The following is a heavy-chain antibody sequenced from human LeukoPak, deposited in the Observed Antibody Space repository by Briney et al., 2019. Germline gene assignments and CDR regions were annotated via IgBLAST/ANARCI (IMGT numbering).Heavy chain of an antibody. CDR2: ISGSGGST. D-gene: IGHD3-16*02. V-gene: IGHV3-23*01. CDR1: GFTFSSYA. CDR3: AKGFPPPYDYVWGSYRYPHLTPFDY. J-gene: IGHJ4*02. Sequence: PGGSLRLSCAASGFTFSSYAMSWVRQAPGKGLEWVSAISGSGGSTYYADSVKGRFTISRDNSKNTVDLQMNSLRAEDTAVYYCAKGFPPPYDYVWGSYRYPHLTPFDYWGQGTLVTVSS.